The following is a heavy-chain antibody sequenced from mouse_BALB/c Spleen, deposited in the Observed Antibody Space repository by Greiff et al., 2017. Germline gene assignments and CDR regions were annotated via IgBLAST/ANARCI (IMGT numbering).Heavy chain of an antibody. J-gene: IGHJ4*01. Sequence: EVQLVESGPELVKPGASVKMSCKASGYTFTSYVMHWVKQKPGQGLEWIGYINPYNDGTKYNEKFKGKATLTSDKSSSTAYMELSSLTSEDSAVYYCARSPHYYGMAMDYWGQGTSVTVSS. CDR3: ARSPHYYGMAMDY. CDR2: INPYNDGT. CDR1: GYTFTSYV. D-gene: IGHD1-1*01. V-gene: IGHV1-14*01.